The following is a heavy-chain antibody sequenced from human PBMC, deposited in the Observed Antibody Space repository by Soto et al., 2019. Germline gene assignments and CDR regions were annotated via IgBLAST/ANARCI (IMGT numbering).Heavy chain of an antibody. CDR3: ARKSPTSSYFDY. J-gene: IGHJ4*02. D-gene: IGHD5-12*01. Sequence: ASETLSLTCAVSGYSISSGYYWGWIRQPPGKGLEWIGSIYHSGSTYYNPSLKSRVTISVDTSKNQFSLKLSSVTAADTAVYYCARKSPTSSYFDYWGQGTLVTVSS. CDR2: IYHSGST. V-gene: IGHV4-38-2*01. CDR1: GYSISSGYY.